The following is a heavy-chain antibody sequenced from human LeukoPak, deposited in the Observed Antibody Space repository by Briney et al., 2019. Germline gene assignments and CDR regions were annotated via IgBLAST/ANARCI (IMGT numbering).Heavy chain of an antibody. CDR2: IYYSGST. CDR3: ARHAKDDYGDYYFDY. CDR1: GGSISSYY. Sequence: SETLSLTCTVSGGSISSYYRSWIRQPPGKGLEWIGYIYYSGSTNYNPSLKSRVTISVDTSKNQFSLKLSSVTAADTAVYYCARHAKDDYGDYYFDYWGQGTLVTVSS. D-gene: IGHD4-17*01. J-gene: IGHJ4*02. V-gene: IGHV4-59*08.